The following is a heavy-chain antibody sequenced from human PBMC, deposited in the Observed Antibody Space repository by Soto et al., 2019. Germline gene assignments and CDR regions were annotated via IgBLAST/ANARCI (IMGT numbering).Heavy chain of an antibody. D-gene: IGHD3-10*01. J-gene: IGHJ4*02. V-gene: IGHV2-5*01. CDR1: GFSLSTSGVG. CDR3: AHRSSSGSYYKWFDY. Sequence: SGPTLVNPTQPRTLTCTFSGFSLSTSGVGVGWIRQPPGKALEWLALIYWNDDKRYSPSLESRLTITKDTSKNQVVLTMTSMDPVDTATYYCAHRSSSGSYYKWFDYWGQGTLVTVSS. CDR2: IYWNDDK.